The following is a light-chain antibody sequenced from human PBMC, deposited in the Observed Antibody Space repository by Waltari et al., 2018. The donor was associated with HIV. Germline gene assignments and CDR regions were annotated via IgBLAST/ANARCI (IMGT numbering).Light chain of an antibody. CDR2: DVS. CDR3: CSYAGSYYV. V-gene: IGLV2-11*01. CDR1: RRDVGGSNY. J-gene: IGLJ1*01. Sequence: QSALTQPRSVSGSPGQSVTISCLGTRRDVGGSNYVSWYQQHPGKAPKLMIYDVSKRPSGVPDRFSGSKSGNTASLTISGLQAEDEADYYCCSYAGSYYVFGTGTKVTVL.